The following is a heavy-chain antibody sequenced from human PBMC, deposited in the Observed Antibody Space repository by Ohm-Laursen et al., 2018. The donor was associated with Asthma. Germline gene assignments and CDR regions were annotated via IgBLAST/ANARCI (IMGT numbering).Heavy chain of an antibody. V-gene: IGHV4-34*01. CDR3: ARDDCTGGVCYGRPYYYYGMDV. J-gene: IGHJ6*02. CDR2: INHSGST. D-gene: IGHD2-8*02. Sequence: SDTLSLTCAVYGGSFSGYYWSWIRQPPGKGLELIGEINHSGSTNYNPSLKSRVTISVDTSKNQFSLKLSSVTAADTAVYYCARDDCTGGVCYGRPYYYYGMDVWGQGTTVTVSS. CDR1: GGSFSGYY.